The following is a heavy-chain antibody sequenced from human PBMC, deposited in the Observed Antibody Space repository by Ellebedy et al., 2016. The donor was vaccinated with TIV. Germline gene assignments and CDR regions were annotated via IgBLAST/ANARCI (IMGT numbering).Heavy chain of an antibody. CDR2: IYTGNSDI. Sequence: GGSLRLSCQAPGYSFSSYWIGWVRQMPGKGLDWMGVIYTGNSDIKYGPSFQGQVTISADKSINTAYLQWSSLKASDTAIYYCATISTGWYYVYAADVWGQGTTVAVSS. J-gene: IGHJ6*02. CDR1: GYSFSSYW. V-gene: IGHV5-51*01. CDR3: ATISTGWYYVYAADV. D-gene: IGHD6-19*01.